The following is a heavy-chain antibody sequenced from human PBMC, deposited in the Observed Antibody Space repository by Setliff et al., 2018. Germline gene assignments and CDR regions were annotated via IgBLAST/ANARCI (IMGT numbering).Heavy chain of an antibody. V-gene: IGHV3-7*01. D-gene: IGHD3-22*01. CDR3: ARLAGTMTIYGYYHYYMDV. CDR1: GLTFSNYL. Sequence: PGGSLRLSCAASGLTFSNYLMSWVRQAPGKGLEWVANIKQDGSEKYYVDSVKGRFTISRDNAKSSLYLQMDSLRAEDTAVYYCARLAGTMTIYGYYHYYMDVWGKGTTVTVSS. CDR2: IKQDGSEK. J-gene: IGHJ6*03.